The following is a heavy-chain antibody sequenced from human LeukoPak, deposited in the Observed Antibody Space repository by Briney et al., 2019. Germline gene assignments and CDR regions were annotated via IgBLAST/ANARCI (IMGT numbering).Heavy chain of an antibody. J-gene: IGHJ4*02. V-gene: IGHV1-69*13. Sequence: SVKVSCKASGGTFSSYAISWVRQAPGQGLEWMGGIIPIFGTANYAQKFQGRVTITADESTSTAYMELSSLRSDDTAVYYCAKANPDILTGYYPFDYWGQGTLVTVSS. CDR2: IIPIFGTA. CDR3: AKANPDILTGYYPFDY. D-gene: IGHD3-9*01. CDR1: GGTFSSYA.